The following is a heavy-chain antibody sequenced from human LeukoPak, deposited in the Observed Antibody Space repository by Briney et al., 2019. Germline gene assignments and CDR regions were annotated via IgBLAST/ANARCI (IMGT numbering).Heavy chain of an antibody. CDR3: ARSELLWFGGVNSGFDY. D-gene: IGHD3-10*01. Sequence: SETLSLTCSVSGGSISSYYWSWIRQPPGKGLEWVGYIYYSGSTKYNPSLKSRVTISLDTSKNQFSLKLSSVTAADTAVYYCARSELLWFGGVNSGFDYWGQGTLVTVSS. CDR2: IYYSGST. CDR1: GGSISSYY. V-gene: IGHV4-59*01. J-gene: IGHJ4*02.